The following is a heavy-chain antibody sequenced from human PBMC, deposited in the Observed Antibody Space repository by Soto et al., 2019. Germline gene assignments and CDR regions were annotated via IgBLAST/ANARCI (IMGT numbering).Heavy chain of an antibody. J-gene: IGHJ3*02. CDR1: GFTFSSYD. V-gene: IGHV3-23*01. CDR3: AKEDDAWTNGHFDI. D-gene: IGHD3-3*01. CDR2: ISGSGGST. Sequence: EVQLLESGGGLVQPGGSLRLSCAASGFTFSSYDMSWVRQAPGKGLEWVSSISGSGGSTYYADSVKGRFTISRDNSKNTLYVQMNSLRAEDTAIYYCAKEDDAWTNGHFDIWGQGTMVTVSS.